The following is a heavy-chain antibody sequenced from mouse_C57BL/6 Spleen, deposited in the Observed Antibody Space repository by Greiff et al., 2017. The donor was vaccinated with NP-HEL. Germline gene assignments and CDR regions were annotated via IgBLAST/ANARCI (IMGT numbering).Heavy chain of an antibody. CDR3: AREGNWDWYFDV. V-gene: IGHV3-1*01. J-gene: IGHJ1*03. Sequence: EVQLQQSGPGMVKPSQSLSLTCTVTGYSITSGYDWHWIRHFPGNKLEWMGYISYSGSTNYNPSLKSRISITHDTSKNHFFLKLNSVTTEDTATYYCAREGNWDWYFDVWGTGTTVTVSS. CDR1: GYSITSGYD. CDR2: ISYSGST. D-gene: IGHD4-1*01.